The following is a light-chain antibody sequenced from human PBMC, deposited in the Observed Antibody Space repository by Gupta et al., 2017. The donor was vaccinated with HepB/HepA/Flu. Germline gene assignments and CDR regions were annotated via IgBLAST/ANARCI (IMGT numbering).Light chain of an antibody. CDR1: QSVSSNF. CDR2: GTS. CDR3: QRDGTSNF. J-gene: IGKJ3*01. V-gene: IGKV3-20*01. Sequence: EIVLTQSPGTLSLSPGERATLSCRASQSVSSNFIAWYQQKPGQTPRLLIYGTSNRAIGIPDRFSGSWSGTDFTLTSSRREAEDFAVYYWQRDGTSNFFGPGTKVEIK.